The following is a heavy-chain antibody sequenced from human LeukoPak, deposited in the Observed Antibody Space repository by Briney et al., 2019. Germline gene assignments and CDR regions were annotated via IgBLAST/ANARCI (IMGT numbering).Heavy chain of an antibody. Sequence: SGPTLVNPTQTLTLTRTFSGFSLSTSGVGVGWIRQPPGKGLEWIGSIYYSGSTYYNPSLKSRVTISVDTSKNQFSLKLSSVTAADTAVYYCARDRGVAGTFSGSWFDPWGQGTLVTVSS. D-gene: IGHD6-19*01. CDR3: ARDRGVAGTFSGSWFDP. V-gene: IGHV4-39*07. CDR1: GFSLSTSGVG. CDR2: IYYSGST. J-gene: IGHJ5*02.